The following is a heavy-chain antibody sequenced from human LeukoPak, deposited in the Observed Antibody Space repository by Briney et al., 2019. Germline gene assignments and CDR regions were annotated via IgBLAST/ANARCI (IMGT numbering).Heavy chain of an antibody. V-gene: IGHV1-69*01. D-gene: IGHD6-19*01. CDR2: IIPLFGTP. Sequence: VASVKVSCKASGGTFSSYAITWVRQAPGQGLEWMGGIIPLFGTPNYAQKFQGRVTITADESTSTAYMELSSLRSEDTAVYYCARDLSSCGYYFDYWGQGTLVTVSS. J-gene: IGHJ4*02. CDR1: GGTFSSYA. CDR3: ARDLSSCGYYFDY.